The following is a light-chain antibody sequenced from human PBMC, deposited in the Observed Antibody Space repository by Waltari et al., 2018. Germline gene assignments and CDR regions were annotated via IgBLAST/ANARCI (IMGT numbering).Light chain of an antibody. J-gene: IGKJ1*01. CDR2: GAS. CDR1: PGTRSN. V-gene: IGKV3-15*01. Sequence: EIVMTQSPATLSVFLGERAPFSCRASPGTRSNLAWYQHNPGPAPRLHIYGASTRATGIPARFSGSESGTEFNLTSSSLQSKDFAVYFCQQYDNWLGTFGQGTKVEIK. CDR3: QQYDNWLGT.